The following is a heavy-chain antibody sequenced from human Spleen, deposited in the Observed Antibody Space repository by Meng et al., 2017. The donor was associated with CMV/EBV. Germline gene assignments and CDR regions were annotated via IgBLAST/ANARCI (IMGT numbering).Heavy chain of an antibody. CDR1: GFTFSSYE. CDR3: ARVGYCSSTSCYGQFDY. Sequence: GESLKISCAASGFTFSSYEMNWVRQAPGKVLEWVSYISSSGSTIYYADSVKGRFTISRDNAKNSLYLQMNSLRAEDTAVYYCARVGYCSSTSCYGQFDYWGQGTLVTVSS. V-gene: IGHV3-48*03. CDR2: ISSSGSTI. D-gene: IGHD2-2*01. J-gene: IGHJ4*02.